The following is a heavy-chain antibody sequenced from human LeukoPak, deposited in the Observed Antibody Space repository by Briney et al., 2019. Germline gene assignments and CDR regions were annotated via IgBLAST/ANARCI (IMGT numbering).Heavy chain of an antibody. Sequence: GGSLRLSCAASGFTFSSYSMNWVRQAPGKGLEWVSSISSSSSYIYYADSVKGRFTISRDNAKNSLYLQMNSLRAEDTAVYYCARGPNPTAYCSGGSCGLDYFDYWGQGTLVTVSS. J-gene: IGHJ4*02. V-gene: IGHV3-21*01. D-gene: IGHD2-15*01. CDR3: ARGPNPTAYCSGGSCGLDYFDY. CDR1: GFTFSSYS. CDR2: ISSSSSYI.